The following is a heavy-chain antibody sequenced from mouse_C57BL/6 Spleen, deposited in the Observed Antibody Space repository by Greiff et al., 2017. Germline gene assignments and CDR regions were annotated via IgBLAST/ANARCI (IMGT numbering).Heavy chain of an antibody. CDR3: ARLYGSSPRYFDV. CDR2: ISSGGSYT. D-gene: IGHD1-1*01. V-gene: IGHV5-6*01. CDR1: GFTFSSYG. J-gene: IGHJ1*03. Sequence: EVQLQESGGDLVKPGGSLKLSCAASGFTFSSYGMSWVRQTPDKRLEWVATISSGGSYTYYPDSVKGRFTISRDNAKNTLYLQMSSLKSEDTAMYYCARLYGSSPRYFDVWGTGTTVTVSS.